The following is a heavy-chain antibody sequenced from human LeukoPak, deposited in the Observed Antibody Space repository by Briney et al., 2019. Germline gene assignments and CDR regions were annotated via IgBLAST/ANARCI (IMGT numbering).Heavy chain of an antibody. Sequence: SETLSLTCAVSGYSISSGYYWGWIRQPPGKGLEWIGSIYHSGSTYYNPSLKSRVTISVDTSKNQFSLKLSSVTAAATAVYYCARDSGTIPSGGSDNWFDPWGQGTLVTVSS. CDR2: IYHSGST. V-gene: IGHV4-38-2*02. CDR1: GYSISSGYY. D-gene: IGHD2-15*01. CDR3: ARDSGTIPSGGSDNWFDP. J-gene: IGHJ5*02.